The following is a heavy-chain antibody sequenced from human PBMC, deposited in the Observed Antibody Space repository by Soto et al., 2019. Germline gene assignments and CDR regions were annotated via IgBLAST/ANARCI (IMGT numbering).Heavy chain of an antibody. J-gene: IGHJ6*02. D-gene: IGHD3-22*01. CDR2: IWYDGSNK. Sequence: GGSLRLSCAASGFTFSSYGMHWVRQAPGKGLEWVAVIWYDGSNKYYADSVKGRFTISRDNSKNTLYLQMNSLRAEDTAVYYCARGHEGYYGSSGYPTENYYYYGMDVWGQGTTVTVSS. V-gene: IGHV3-33*01. CDR3: ARGHEGYYGSSGYPTENYYYYGMDV. CDR1: GFTFSSYG.